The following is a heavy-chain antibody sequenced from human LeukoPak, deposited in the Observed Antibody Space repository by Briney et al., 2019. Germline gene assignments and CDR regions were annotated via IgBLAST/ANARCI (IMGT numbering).Heavy chain of an antibody. CDR2: TYYRSKWYN. V-gene: IGHV6-1*01. CDR3: ARDNVYYDSSGKGYYYYGMGV. CDR1: GDSVSSNSAA. J-gene: IGHJ6*02. D-gene: IGHD3-22*01. Sequence: SQTLSLTCAISGDSVSSNSAAWNWIRQSPSRGLEWLGRTYYRSKWYNDYAVSVKSRITINPDTSKNQFSLQLNSVTPEDTAVYYCARDNVYYDSSGKGYYYYGMGVWGQGTTVTVSS.